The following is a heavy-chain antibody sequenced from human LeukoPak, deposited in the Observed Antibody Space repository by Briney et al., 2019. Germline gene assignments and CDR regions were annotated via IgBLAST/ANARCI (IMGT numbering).Heavy chain of an antibody. CDR3: AKYGPQDSGSSHFDY. Sequence: PGGSLRLSCAASGFTFSSYAMSWVRQAPGKGPEWVSAIRDSGSSTHYADSVKGRFTTSRDNSKNTLFLQMNSLRAEDTAIYYCAKYGPQDSGSSHFDYWGQGALVTVSS. CDR2: IRDSGSST. V-gene: IGHV3-23*01. D-gene: IGHD1-26*01. J-gene: IGHJ4*02. CDR1: GFTFSSYA.